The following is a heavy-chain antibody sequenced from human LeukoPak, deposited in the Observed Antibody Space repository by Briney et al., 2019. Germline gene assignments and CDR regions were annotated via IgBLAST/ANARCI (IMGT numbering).Heavy chain of an antibody. J-gene: IGHJ4*02. CDR1: GYTFTGYY. D-gene: IGHD4-23*01. V-gene: IGHV1-2*02. CDR3: ARDREAPTVVTGREDY. Sequence: ASVKVSCKASGYTFTGYYMHWVRQAPGQGLEWMGWINPNSGGTNYAQKFQGRVTMTRDTSISTAYMELSRLRSDDTAVYYCARDREAPTVVTGREDYWGQGTLVTVSS. CDR2: INPNSGGT.